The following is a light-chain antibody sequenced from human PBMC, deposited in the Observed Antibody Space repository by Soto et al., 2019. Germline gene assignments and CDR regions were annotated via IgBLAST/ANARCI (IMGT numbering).Light chain of an antibody. CDR3: QHRSTWPFLT. V-gene: IGKV3-11*01. Sequence: TQSPATVSLSPGESATLSCRASQTVSNYLAWYQQKPGQAPRLLIYYASERATGIPARFSGSGSGTAYTLTLSSLAPEASAVYYCQHRSTWPFLTFGGGPKVEI. CDR2: YAS. J-gene: IGKJ4*01. CDR1: QTVSNY.